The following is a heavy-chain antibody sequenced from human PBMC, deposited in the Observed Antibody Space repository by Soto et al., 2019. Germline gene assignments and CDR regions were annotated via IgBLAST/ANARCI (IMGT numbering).Heavy chain of an antibody. CDR2: IDHSGST. D-gene: IGHD3-3*01. CDR1: GGSFSGYY. Sequence: SETLSLTCGVSGGSFSGYYWSWIRQPPRKGLEWVWEIDHSGSTINYPSLTRRGPISVDTSKHQYYLNLSSLSAADPAVSFCARDGQRRLRFSVYYYGREVWGQGTTGTVSS. CDR3: ARDGQRRLRFSVYYYGREV. J-gene: IGHJ6*02. V-gene: IGHV4-34*04.